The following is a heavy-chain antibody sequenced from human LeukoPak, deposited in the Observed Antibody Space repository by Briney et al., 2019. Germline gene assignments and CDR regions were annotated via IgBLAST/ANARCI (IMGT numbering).Heavy chain of an antibody. V-gene: IGHV1-2*06. CDR1: GYTFTGYY. J-gene: IGHJ6*03. Sequence: ASVKVSCKASGYTFTGYYMPWVRQAPGQGLEWMGRINPNRGGTNYAQKFQGRVTMTRDTSISTAYMELSRLRSDDTAVYYCARDSAKNNYYYYMDVWGKGTTVTVSS. CDR3: ARDSAKNNYYYYMDV. D-gene: IGHD3-10*01. CDR2: INPNRGGT.